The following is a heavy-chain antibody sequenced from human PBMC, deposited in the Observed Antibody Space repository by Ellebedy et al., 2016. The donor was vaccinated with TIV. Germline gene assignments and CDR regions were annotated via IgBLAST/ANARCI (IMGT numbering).Heavy chain of an antibody. CDR2: INPNSGGT. Sequence: ASVKVSCKASGYTFTGYYMHWVRQAPGQGLEWMGWINPNSGGTNYAQMFQGRVTMTRDTSISTAYMELSRLRSDDPAVYYCAREVEHYYGSGSYTYYYYYGMDVWGQGTTVTVSS. D-gene: IGHD3-10*01. V-gene: IGHV1-2*02. J-gene: IGHJ6*02. CDR1: GYTFTGYY. CDR3: AREVEHYYGSGSYTYYYYYGMDV.